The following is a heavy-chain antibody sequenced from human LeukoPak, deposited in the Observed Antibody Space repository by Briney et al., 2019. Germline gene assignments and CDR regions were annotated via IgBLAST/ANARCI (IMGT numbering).Heavy chain of an antibody. CDR3: ARPRSLMTRDAFDI. V-gene: IGHV1-18*01. J-gene: IGHJ3*02. D-gene: IGHD3-16*01. CDR2: ISGYSGNT. CDR1: GYTFISYG. Sequence: ASVKVSCKASGYTFISYGISWVRQAPGQGLEWMGWISGYSGNTNYAQKLQGRVTMTTDTSTSTVYLELRSLRSDDTAVYYCARPRSLMTRDAFDIWGQGTMVTVSS.